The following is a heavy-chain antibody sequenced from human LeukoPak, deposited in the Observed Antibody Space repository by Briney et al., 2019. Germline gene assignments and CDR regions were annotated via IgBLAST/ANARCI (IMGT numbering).Heavy chain of an antibody. V-gene: IGHV3-23*01. J-gene: IGHJ3*02. CDR1: GFTFSSYA. CDR3: AKDLAWELGSLSWGAFDI. Sequence: PGGSLRLSCAASGFTFSSYAMSWVRQAPGKGLEWVSAISGSGGSTYYADSVKGRFTISRDNSKNTLYLQMNSLRAEDTAVYYCAKDLAWELGSLSWGAFDIWGQGTMVTVSS. D-gene: IGHD1-26*01. CDR2: ISGSGGST.